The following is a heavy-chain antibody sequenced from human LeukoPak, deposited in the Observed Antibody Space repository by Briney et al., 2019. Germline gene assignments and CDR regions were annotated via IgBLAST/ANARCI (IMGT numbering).Heavy chain of an antibody. CDR3: ARGLLWFGELSVSGGDDAFDI. CDR2: IKQDGSEK. J-gene: IGHJ3*02. CDR1: GFTFSSYW. Sequence: GGSLRLSCAASGFTFSSYWMSWVRQAPGKGLEWVANIKQDGSEKYYVDSVKGRFTISRDNAKNSLYLQMNSLRAEDTAVYYCARGLLWFGELSVSGGDDAFDIWGQGTMVTVSS. V-gene: IGHV3-7*01. D-gene: IGHD3-10*01.